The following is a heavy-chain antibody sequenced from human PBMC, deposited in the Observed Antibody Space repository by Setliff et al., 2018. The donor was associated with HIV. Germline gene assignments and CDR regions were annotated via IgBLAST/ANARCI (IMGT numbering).Heavy chain of an antibody. CDR2: IKTKTDDGTM. D-gene: IGHD3-22*01. J-gene: IGHJ4*02. CDR1: GFTFSNAW. V-gene: IGHV3-15*01. Sequence: GGSLRLSCAASGFTFSNAWMNWVRQAPGKGLEWLGLIKTKTDDGTMDYAAPVKGRFTISRDDSKNTLFLQMNSLKTEDTAVYYCTTPMRYDSAASRSWGQGTLVTVSS. CDR3: TTPMRYDSAASRS.